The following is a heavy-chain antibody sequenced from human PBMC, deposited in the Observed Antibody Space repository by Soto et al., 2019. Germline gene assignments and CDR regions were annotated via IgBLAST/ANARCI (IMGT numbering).Heavy chain of an antibody. CDR1: GGSFSGYY. Sequence: QVQLQQWGAGLLKPSETLSLTCAVSGGSFSGYYWSWIRQPPGKGLEWIGEMNDSGNTKYNASLESRVAISVDTSKGHFSLTLTSGTAADTAVYYCASPRWNYIYWGQGTLVAVSS. J-gene: IGHJ4*02. V-gene: IGHV4-34*01. D-gene: IGHD1-7*01. CDR3: ASPRWNYIY. CDR2: MNDSGNT.